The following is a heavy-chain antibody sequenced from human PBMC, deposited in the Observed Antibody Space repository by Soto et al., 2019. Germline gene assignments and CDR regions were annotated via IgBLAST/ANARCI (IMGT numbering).Heavy chain of an antibody. CDR3: APSPLFYGYSDY. Sequence: GAPVKVSCKASGYTFTSYGISWVRQAPGQGLEWMGWISAYNGNTNYAQKLQGRVTMTTDTSTSTAYMELRSLRSDDTAVYYCAPSPLFYGYSDYWGQGTLVTVSS. CDR1: GYTFTSYG. V-gene: IGHV1-18*01. J-gene: IGHJ4*02. D-gene: IGHD3-10*01. CDR2: ISAYNGNT.